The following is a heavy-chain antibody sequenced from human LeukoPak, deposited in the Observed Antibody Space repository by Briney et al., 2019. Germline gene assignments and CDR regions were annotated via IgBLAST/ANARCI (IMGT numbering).Heavy chain of an antibody. CDR2: IYTSGST. D-gene: IGHD2-8*01. J-gene: IGHJ6*02. Sequence: SETLSLTCTVSGGSISSGSYYWSWIRQPAGKGLEWIGRIYTSGSTNYNPSLKSRVTISVDTSKNQSSLKVNSVTAADTAVYFCARHNADYYYGMDVWGQGTTVTVSS. V-gene: IGHV4-61*02. CDR1: GGSISSGSYY. CDR3: ARHNADYYYGMDV.